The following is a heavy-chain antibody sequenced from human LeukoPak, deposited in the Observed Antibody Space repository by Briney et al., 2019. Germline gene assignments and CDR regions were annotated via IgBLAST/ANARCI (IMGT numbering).Heavy chain of an antibody. CDR1: GFTVSSSH. CDR3: AREQPPD. Sequence: GGSLRLSCAASGFTVSSSHMTWVRQGPGKGLEWVSVIYTGDNTYYADSVKGRFIISRDSSKNMVYLQMNSLRAEDTAVYYCAREQPPDWGQGTLVTVSS. V-gene: IGHV3-66*01. J-gene: IGHJ1*01. CDR2: IYTGDNT.